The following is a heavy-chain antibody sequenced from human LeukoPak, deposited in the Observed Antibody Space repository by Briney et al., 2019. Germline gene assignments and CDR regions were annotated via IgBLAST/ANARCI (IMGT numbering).Heavy chain of an antibody. CDR3: ARSHYDILTGYYPHWFDP. CDR2: ISYDGSNK. J-gene: IGHJ5*02. CDR1: GFTFSSCA. Sequence: LRLSCAASGFTFSSCAMHWVRQAPGKGLEWVAVISYDGSNKYYADSVKGRFTISRDNSKNTLYLQMNSLRAEDTAVYYCARSHYDILTGYYPHWFDPWGQGTLVTVSS. V-gene: IGHV3-30*04. D-gene: IGHD3-9*01.